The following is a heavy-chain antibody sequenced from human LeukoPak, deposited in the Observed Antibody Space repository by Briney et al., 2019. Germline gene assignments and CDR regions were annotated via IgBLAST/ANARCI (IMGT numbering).Heavy chain of an antibody. CDR1: GFTFSGYA. Sequence: GGSLRLSCAASGFTFSGYAMSWVRQAPGKGLEWVSAISGSGGSTYYADSVKGRFTISRDNSKNTLYLQMNSLRAEDTAVYYCAKTPYSSSSILFDYWGQGTLVTVSS. CDR2: ISGSGGST. CDR3: AKTPYSSSSILFDY. J-gene: IGHJ4*02. V-gene: IGHV3-23*01. D-gene: IGHD6-6*01.